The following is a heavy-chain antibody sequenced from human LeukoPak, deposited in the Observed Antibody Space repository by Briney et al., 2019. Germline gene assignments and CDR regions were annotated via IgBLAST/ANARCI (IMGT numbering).Heavy chain of an antibody. CDR2: IYPGDSDT. V-gene: IGHV5-51*01. J-gene: IGHJ4*02. CDR3: ASLSYYYGSGSYYPNPFDY. Sequence: GESLQISCKGSGYSFTSYWIGWVRQMPGKGREWMGIIYPGDSDTRYSPSFQGQVTISADKSISTAYLQWSSLKASDTAMYYCASLSYYYGSGSYYPNPFDYWGQGTLVTVSS. D-gene: IGHD3-10*01. CDR1: GYSFTSYW.